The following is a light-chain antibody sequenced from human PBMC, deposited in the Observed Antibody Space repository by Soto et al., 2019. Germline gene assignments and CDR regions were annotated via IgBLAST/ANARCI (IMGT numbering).Light chain of an antibody. CDR1: QNIRSR. Sequence: DFQMTQPPSTPSASVGDRVTITCRASQNIRSRLAWFQQKPGKAPKLLIYAASTLQSGVPSRFSGSGSGTDFTLTISSLQPEDVATYYCQKYNSAPRTFGQGTKVDIK. CDR3: QKYNSAPRT. J-gene: IGKJ1*01. V-gene: IGKV1-27*01. CDR2: AAS.